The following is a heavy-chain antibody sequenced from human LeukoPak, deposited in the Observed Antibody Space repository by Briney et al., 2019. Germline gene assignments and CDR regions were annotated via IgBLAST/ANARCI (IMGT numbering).Heavy chain of an antibody. J-gene: IGHJ1*01. V-gene: IGHV3-23*01. CDR2: VSGSGGVT. Sequence: GGSLRLSCGASGFTFSKYAMSWVRQAPGKGLEWVSCVSGSGGVTYYADSVKGRFTNSRDNSKNTLHLQMNSLRAEDTAVYYCATFLAVIAARDSLYFQHWGQGTLVSVSS. CDR3: ATFLAVIAARDSLYFQH. CDR1: GFTFSKYA. D-gene: IGHD6-6*01.